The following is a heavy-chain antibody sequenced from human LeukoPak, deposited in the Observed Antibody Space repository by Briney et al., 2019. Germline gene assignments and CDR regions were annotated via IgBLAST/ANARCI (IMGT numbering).Heavy chain of an antibody. Sequence: SETLSLTCSVFGGSVSSYYWSWIRQSPGKGLEWIGYIHNSGRTNYNPSLKSRVTGFVDTSKNQVSLRLSSVTAADTAVYYCARHGTISSESYFDYWGQGALVTVSS. D-gene: IGHD1-14*01. V-gene: IGHV4-59*08. CDR2: IHNSGRT. J-gene: IGHJ4*02. CDR1: GGSVSSYY. CDR3: ARHGTISSESYFDY.